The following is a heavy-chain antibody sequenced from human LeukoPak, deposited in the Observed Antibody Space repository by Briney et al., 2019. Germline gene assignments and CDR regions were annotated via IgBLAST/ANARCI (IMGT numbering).Heavy chain of an antibody. CDR2: INHNAEMI. V-gene: IGHV3-48*02. J-gene: IGHJ4*02. Sequence: PGGSLRLSCEASGFPFISYVMSWVRQAPGKGLEWIAYINHNAEMIFYPDFVKGRFTISRDNAKNSLYLQMNALRDEDTAIYYCARDHDWAFDLWGQGTLVTVSS. D-gene: IGHD3-9*01. CDR1: GFPFISYV. CDR3: ARDHDWAFDL.